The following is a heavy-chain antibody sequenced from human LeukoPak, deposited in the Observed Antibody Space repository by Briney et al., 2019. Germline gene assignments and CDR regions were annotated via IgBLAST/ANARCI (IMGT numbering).Heavy chain of an antibody. V-gene: IGHV3-23*01. J-gene: IGHJ4*02. CDR1: GFTFSSYA. Sequence: PGGSLRLSCVASGFTFSSYAMSWVRQAPGKGLEWVSAISGSGGSTYYADSVKGRFTISRDNSKNTLYLQMNSLRAEDTAVYYCAKVSLAYCGGDCYFDYWGQGTLVTVSS. CDR3: AKVSLAYCGGDCYFDY. D-gene: IGHD2-21*02. CDR2: ISGSGGST.